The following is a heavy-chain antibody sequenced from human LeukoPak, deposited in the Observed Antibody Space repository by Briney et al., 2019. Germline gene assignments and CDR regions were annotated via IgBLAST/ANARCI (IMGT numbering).Heavy chain of an antibody. CDR1: GFTFSSYA. V-gene: IGHV3-23*01. D-gene: IGHD2-21*01. CDR2: ISGSGGST. J-gene: IGHJ3*01. Sequence: GGSLRLSCAASGFTFSSYAMSWVRQAPGKGLEWVSAISGSGGSTYYADSVKGRFAISRDNSKNTLYLQMNSLRAEDTAVYYCAKGKVNHDGALDAWGQGTLVTVSS. CDR3: AKGKVNHDGALDA.